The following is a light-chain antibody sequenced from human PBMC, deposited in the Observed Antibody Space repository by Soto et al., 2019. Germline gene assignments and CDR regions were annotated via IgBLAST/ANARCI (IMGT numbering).Light chain of an antibody. V-gene: IGKV3-11*01. Sequence: EIVLTQSPATLSLSPGERATLSCRASQSVSNYLAWYQQKPDQAPRLLIYDASNRATGIPARFSGSGSGTDFTLTISTLEPEDFAVYYCQQHINRLSFGGGTKVDIK. CDR3: QQHINRLS. CDR1: QSVSNY. CDR2: DAS. J-gene: IGKJ4*01.